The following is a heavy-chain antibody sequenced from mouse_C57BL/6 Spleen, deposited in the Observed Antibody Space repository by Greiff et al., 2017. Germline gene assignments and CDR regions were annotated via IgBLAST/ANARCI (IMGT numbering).Heavy chain of an antibody. Sequence: EVKVVESGGGLVKPGGSLKLSCAASGFTFSDYGMHWVRQAPGKGLEWVAYISSGSSTIYYADTVKGRFTLSRDNAKNTLFLQMTSLRSEDTAMYYCASATPYYYGSSYGAYWGQGTLVTGSA. CDR2: ISSGSSTI. CDR3: ASATPYYYGSSYGAY. D-gene: IGHD1-1*01. CDR1: GFTFSDYG. J-gene: IGHJ3*01. V-gene: IGHV5-17*01.